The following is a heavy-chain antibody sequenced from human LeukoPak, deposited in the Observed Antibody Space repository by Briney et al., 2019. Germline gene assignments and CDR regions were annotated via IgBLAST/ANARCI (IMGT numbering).Heavy chain of an antibody. V-gene: IGHV4-39*01. Sequence: SETLSLTCTVSGGSISSSGYYWGWIRQPPGKGLEWIGSVDYTGITSHSPSLKSRVTISVDTSKNQFSLKLSSVTAADTAVYYCARPHISSGWYSNNAFDIWGQGTMVTVSS. CDR1: GGSISSSGYY. CDR2: VDYTGIT. D-gene: IGHD6-19*01. CDR3: ARPHISSGWYSNNAFDI. J-gene: IGHJ3*02.